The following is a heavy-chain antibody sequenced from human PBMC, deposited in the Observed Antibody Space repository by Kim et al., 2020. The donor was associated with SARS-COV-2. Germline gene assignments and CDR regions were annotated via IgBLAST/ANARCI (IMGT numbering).Heavy chain of an antibody. CDR3: ASLEAAGKTDDNDY. D-gene: IGHD6-13*01. CDR1: GGTFSSYA. V-gene: IGHV1-69*13. Sequence: SVKVSCKASGGTFSSYAISWVRQAPGQGLEWMGGIIPIFGTANYAQKFQGRVTITADESTSTAYMELSSLRSEDTAVYYCASLEAAGKTDDNDYWGQGTLVTVSS. CDR2: IIPIFGTA. J-gene: IGHJ4*02.